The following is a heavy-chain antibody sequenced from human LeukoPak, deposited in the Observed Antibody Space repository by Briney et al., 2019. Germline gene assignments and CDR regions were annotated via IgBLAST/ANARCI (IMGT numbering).Heavy chain of an antibody. Sequence: AGGSLRLSCAASRVTFSSYAMSWVRQAPGKGLEWVSSLSGSGERTYYADSVKGRFTISRDNSKNTLYVQMNSLRAGDTAVYYCAKFSGSGWGNYYFDCWGQGTLVTVSS. CDR2: LSGSGERT. CDR1: RVTFSSYA. D-gene: IGHD6-19*01. J-gene: IGHJ4*02. V-gene: IGHV3-23*01. CDR3: AKFSGSGWGNYYFDC.